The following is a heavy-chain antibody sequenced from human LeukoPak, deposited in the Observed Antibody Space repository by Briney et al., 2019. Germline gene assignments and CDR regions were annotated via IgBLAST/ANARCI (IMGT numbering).Heavy chain of an antibody. D-gene: IGHD6-19*01. Sequence: GGSLRLSCTVSGFNFKTYAMHWVRQAPGRGLEWVAVISFDGSNKYFADSVDGRFAISRDDSKNTMTLYLNSLRVDDTAMYYCVRGSYSSGWYWYFDYWGQGTLVTVSS. CDR3: VRGSYSSGWYWYFDY. J-gene: IGHJ4*02. CDR1: GFNFKTYA. V-gene: IGHV3-30*09. CDR2: ISFDGSNK.